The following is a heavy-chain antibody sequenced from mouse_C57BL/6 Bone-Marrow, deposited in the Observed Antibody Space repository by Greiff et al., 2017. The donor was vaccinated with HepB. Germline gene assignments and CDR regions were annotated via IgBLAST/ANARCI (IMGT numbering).Heavy chain of an antibody. V-gene: IGHV5-2*01. CDR1: EYDFPSHD. CDR2: INSDGGST. D-gene: IGHD1-1*01. J-gene: IGHJ1*03. Sequence: EVHLVESGGGLVQPGESLKLSCESNEYDFPSHDMSWVRKTPEKRLELVAAINSDGGSTYYPDTMERRFIISRDNTKKALYLQMSRLRSEDTALYYCARGYYGYWYFDVWGTGTTVTVSS. CDR3: ARGYYGYWYFDV.